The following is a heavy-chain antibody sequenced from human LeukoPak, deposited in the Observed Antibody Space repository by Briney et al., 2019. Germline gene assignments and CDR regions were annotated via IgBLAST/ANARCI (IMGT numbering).Heavy chain of an antibody. CDR2: ITSGSSYI. D-gene: IGHD1-1*01. CDR1: GFTFSSYS. CDR3: ATGTTSGSYYFAY. Sequence: GGSLRLSCAASGFTFSSYSMNWVRQAPGKGLEWVSSITSGSSYIYYTDSAKGRFTISRDNAKNSLYLQMNSLRAEDTAVYYCATGTTSGSYYFAYWGQGTLVTVSS. J-gene: IGHJ4*02. V-gene: IGHV3-21*01.